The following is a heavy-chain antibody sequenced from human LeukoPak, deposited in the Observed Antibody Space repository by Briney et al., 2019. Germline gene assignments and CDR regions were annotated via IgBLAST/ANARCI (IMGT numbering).Heavy chain of an antibody. CDR1: GYNFTSYD. CDR2: IDPNGGST. V-gene: IGHV1-46*04. J-gene: IGHJ4*02. Sequence: ASAKVSCKASGYNFTSYDINWVRQDPGQGREWMGIIDPNGGSTRYAQKLQGRLTMTRDTPTTTVSMELSSLKFEDTAVYYCATWATRHDYWGQGTLVTVSS. D-gene: IGHD7-27*01. CDR3: ATWATRHDY.